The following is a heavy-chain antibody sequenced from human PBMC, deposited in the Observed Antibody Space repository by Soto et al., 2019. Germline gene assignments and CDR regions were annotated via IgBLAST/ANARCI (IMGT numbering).Heavy chain of an antibody. V-gene: IGHV1-69*02. D-gene: IGHD6-13*01. J-gene: IGHJ5*02. Sequence: QVQLVQSGAEVKKPGSSVKVSCKASGGTFSSYSISWVRQAPGQGLEWMGRIIPILGITNYAQKFQGRVTITADPSTSTAYMELSSLRSEDTAVYYCATEGGQRLVWWFDPWGQGPLVTVSS. CDR2: IIPILGIT. CDR3: ATEGGQRLVWWFDP. CDR1: GGTFSSYS.